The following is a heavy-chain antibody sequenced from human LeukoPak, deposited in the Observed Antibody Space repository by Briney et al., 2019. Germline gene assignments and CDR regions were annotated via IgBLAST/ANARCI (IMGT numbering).Heavy chain of an antibody. CDR1: GYSFTNYW. J-gene: IGHJ3*02. D-gene: IGHD1-26*01. CDR2: IYPGDSET. V-gene: IGHV5-51*01. CDR3: ARVDSGSYLRAFDI. Sequence: GESLKISCKGSGYSFTNYWVGWVRPMPGKGLEWMGIIYPGDSETRYSPSFQGQVTISADKSITTAYLQWSSLKASDTAMYYCARVDSGSYLRAFDIWGQGTMVTVSS.